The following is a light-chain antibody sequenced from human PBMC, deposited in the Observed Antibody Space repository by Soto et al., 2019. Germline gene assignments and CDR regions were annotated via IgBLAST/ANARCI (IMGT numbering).Light chain of an antibody. J-gene: IGKJ5*01. V-gene: IGKV3-15*01. CDR3: QQYNNWPPT. CDR2: DVS. CDR1: QSFDSN. Sequence: EIRMTQSPSTLSVSPGERATLSWRASQSFDSNLAWYQQKTGQPPSLPIYDVSIRATGIPARFNGSGYGTEFNLTISSLQSEDFAVYYCQQYNNWPPTFGQGTRLEIK.